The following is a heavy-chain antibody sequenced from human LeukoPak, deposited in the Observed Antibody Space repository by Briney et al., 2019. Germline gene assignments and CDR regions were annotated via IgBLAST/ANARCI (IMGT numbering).Heavy chain of an antibody. Sequence: SETLSLTCTVSGGSISSYYWSWIRQPPGKGLEWIGYIYYSGSTNYNPSLKSRVTMSVDTSKNQFSLKLSSVTAADTAVYYCARAPKRVLRFLEWQPGAFDIWGQGTMVTVSS. V-gene: IGHV4-59*12. D-gene: IGHD3-3*01. CDR1: GGSISSYY. CDR3: ARAPKRVLRFLEWQPGAFDI. J-gene: IGHJ3*02. CDR2: IYYSGST.